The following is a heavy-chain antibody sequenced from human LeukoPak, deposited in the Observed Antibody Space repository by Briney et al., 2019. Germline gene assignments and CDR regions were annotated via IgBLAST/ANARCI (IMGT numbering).Heavy chain of an antibody. CDR3: ARLMWSSSDAFDI. V-gene: IGHV4-59*08. D-gene: IGHD1-26*01. CDR1: GGSISSYY. Sequence: SETLSLTCTVSGGSISSYYWSWIRQPPGKGLGWIGYIYYSGSTNYNPSLKSRVTISVDTSKNQFSLKLSSVTAADTAVYYCARLMWSSSDAFDIWGQGTMVTVSS. CDR2: IYYSGST. J-gene: IGHJ3*02.